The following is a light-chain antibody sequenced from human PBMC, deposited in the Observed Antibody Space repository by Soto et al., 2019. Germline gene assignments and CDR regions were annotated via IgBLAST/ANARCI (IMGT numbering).Light chain of an antibody. CDR2: LNSDGSH. Sequence: QLVLTQSPSASASLGASVKLTCALSSGHSSYAIAWHQQQPEKGPRALMKLNSDGSHTRGDGIPDRFSGSSSGAERYLTISSLQSEAESDYYCQTWGTGILVFGGGTQLTVL. J-gene: IGLJ3*02. CDR3: QTWGTGILV. V-gene: IGLV4-69*01. CDR1: SGHSSYA.